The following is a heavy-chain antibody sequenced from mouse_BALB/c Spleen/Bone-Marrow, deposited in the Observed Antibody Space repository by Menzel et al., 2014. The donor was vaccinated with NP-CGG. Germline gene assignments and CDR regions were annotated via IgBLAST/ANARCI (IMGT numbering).Heavy chain of an antibody. CDR1: GYTFTSYW. J-gene: IGHJ2*02. V-gene: IGHV1S127*01. CDR3: ARLDGNYRNYFDY. Sequence: VQGVESGPELVRPGASVKMSCKASGYTFTSYWTHWVKQRPGQGLEWIGMIDPSNSETRLTQKFRDKATLNVDKSSNTAYMQLSSLTSEDSAVYYCARLDGNYRNYFDYWGQGTSLTVSS. CDR2: IDPSNSET. D-gene: IGHD2-1*01.